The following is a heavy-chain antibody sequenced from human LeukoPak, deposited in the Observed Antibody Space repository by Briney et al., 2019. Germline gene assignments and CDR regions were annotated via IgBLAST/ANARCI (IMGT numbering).Heavy chain of an antibody. V-gene: IGHV4-39*01. J-gene: IGHJ5*02. D-gene: IGHD3-10*02. CDR1: DDSISSSNYY. CDR2: IYYSGNT. Sequence: SETLSLTCSVSDDSISSSNYYWGWIRQPPGKGLEWIGTIYYSGNTYYNPSLKGRVSISVDTPKSQFSLRLHSVTAADTAMYYCVRSLFSSFTWFDHWGQGALVTVSS. CDR3: VRSLFSSFTWFDH.